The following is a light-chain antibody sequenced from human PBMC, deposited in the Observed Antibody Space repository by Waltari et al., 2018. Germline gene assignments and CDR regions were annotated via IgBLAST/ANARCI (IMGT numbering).Light chain of an antibody. CDR2: VAS. Sequence: IQMTQSPSSLSASVGHRVTITCRASQSITSSLNWYQQIPGKAPKLLIYVASTLRSGVPSRFSGSGSGTDFSLTISSLQPEDFATYYCQQSYTTAFTFGQGTKLEIK. CDR3: QQSYTTAFT. CDR1: QSITSS. V-gene: IGKV1-39*01. J-gene: IGKJ2*01.